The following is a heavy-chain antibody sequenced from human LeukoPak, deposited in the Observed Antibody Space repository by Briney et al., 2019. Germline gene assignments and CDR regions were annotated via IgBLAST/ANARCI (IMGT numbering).Heavy chain of an antibody. D-gene: IGHD1-7*01. J-gene: IGHJ4*02. CDR1: GGSISSYY. Sequence: SETLSLTCTVSGGSISSYYWSWIRQPPGKGLEWIGHIYYSGSTNYNPSLKSRVTISVDTSKNQFSLKLSSVTAADTAVYYCARELNWNYDYWGQGTLVTVSS. CDR2: IYYSGST. V-gene: IGHV4-59*01. CDR3: ARELNWNYDY.